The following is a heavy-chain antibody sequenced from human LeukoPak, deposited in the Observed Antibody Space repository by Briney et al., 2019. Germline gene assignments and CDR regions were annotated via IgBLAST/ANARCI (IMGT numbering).Heavy chain of an antibody. J-gene: IGHJ4*02. CDR2: IIPIFGTA. CDR3: AALSGTSIDFDY. V-gene: IGHV1-69*05. CDR1: GGTFSSYA. D-gene: IGHD2-2*01. Sequence: SVKVSCKASGGTFSSYAISWVRQAPGQGLEWMGGIIPIFGTANYAQKFQGRVTITTDESTNTAYMELSSLRSEDTAVYYCAALSGTSIDFDYWGQGTLVTVSS.